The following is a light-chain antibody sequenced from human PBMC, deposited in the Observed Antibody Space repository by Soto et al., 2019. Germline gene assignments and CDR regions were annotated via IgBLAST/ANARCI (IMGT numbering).Light chain of an antibody. CDR1: QTIMTY. CDR3: QQSYNSPQT. V-gene: IGKV1-39*01. J-gene: IGKJ1*01. Sequence: DIQMTQSPSSLSASVGDEVTITCRASQTIMTYLNWYQLKPGKPPRLLIYAASSLQSGVPSRCSGSGSGTDFTLTISSLQPEDFATYSCQQSYNSPQTFGRGTTVEIK. CDR2: AAS.